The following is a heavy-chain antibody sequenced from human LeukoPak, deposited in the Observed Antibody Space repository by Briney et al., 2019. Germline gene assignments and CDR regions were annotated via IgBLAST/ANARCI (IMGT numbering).Heavy chain of an antibody. CDR2: IYTSGST. Sequence: SDSLSLTCTVSGGSIYGSSYYWFWIRQPAGRGLEWFGRIYTSGSTNCTPSYKSRVTISVDTSKNQFSLELSYVTAADTAVYYCARSITIFGVVSARDYYMDVWGKGTTVTVSS. J-gene: IGHJ6*03. CDR3: ARSITIFGVVSARDYYMDV. D-gene: IGHD3-3*01. CDR1: GGSIYGSSYY. V-gene: IGHV4-61*02.